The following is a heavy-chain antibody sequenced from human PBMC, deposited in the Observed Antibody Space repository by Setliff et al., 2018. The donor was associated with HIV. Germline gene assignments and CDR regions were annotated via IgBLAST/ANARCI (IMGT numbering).Heavy chain of an antibody. Sequence: GASVKVSCKASGYIFTTYGITWVRQAPGQGLEWMGWISVYNGNTKYAQKFQGRVTMTTDTSTSTAYMELRSLRSDDTAVYYCSRIDLGSSGWYFKGWYYYYYMDVWGKGTTVTVSS. J-gene: IGHJ6*03. D-gene: IGHD6-19*01. V-gene: IGHV1-18*01. CDR1: GYIFTTYG. CDR3: SRIDLGSSGWYFKGWYYYYYMDV. CDR2: ISVYNGNT.